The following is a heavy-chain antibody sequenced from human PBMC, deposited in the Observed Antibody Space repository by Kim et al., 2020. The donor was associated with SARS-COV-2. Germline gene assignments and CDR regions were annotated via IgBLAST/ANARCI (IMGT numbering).Heavy chain of an antibody. CDR1: GGSISSGGYY. CDR3: ARDPSDSSGYPTRYYYYGMDV. D-gene: IGHD3-22*01. CDR2: IYYSGST. V-gene: IGHV4-31*03. Sequence: SETLSLTCTVSGGSISSGGYYWSWIRQHPGKGLEWIGYIYYSGSTYYNPSLKSRVTISVDTSKNQFSLKLSSVTAADTAVYYCARDPSDSSGYPTRYYYYGMDVWGQGTTVTVSS. J-gene: IGHJ6*02.